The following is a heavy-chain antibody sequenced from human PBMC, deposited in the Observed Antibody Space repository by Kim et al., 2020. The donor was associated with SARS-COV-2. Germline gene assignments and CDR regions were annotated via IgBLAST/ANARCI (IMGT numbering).Heavy chain of an antibody. V-gene: IGHV1-3*01. CDR2: INAGNGNT. Sequence: ASVKVSCKASGYTFTSYAMHWVRQAPGQRLEWMGWINAGNGNTKYSQKFQGRVTITRDTSASTAYMELSSLRSEDTAVYYCATPLVDDYGSGSWYYFDYWAQETLVTVSS. CDR3: ATPLVDDYGSGSWYYFDY. CDR1: GYTFTSYA. J-gene: IGHJ4*02. D-gene: IGHD3-10*01.